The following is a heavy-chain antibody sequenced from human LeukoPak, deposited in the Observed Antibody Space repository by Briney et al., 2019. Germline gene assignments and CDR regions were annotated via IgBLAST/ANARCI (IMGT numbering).Heavy chain of an antibody. Sequence: SETLSLTCAVYGGSFSGYYWSWIRQPPGKGLEWIGEINHGGSTNYNPSLKSRVTISVDTSQNQFSLKLSSVTAADTAVYYCARVLVQGNGYSGYDEPFDYWGQGTLVTVSS. CDR1: GGSFSGYY. V-gene: IGHV4-34*01. CDR2: INHGGST. D-gene: IGHD5-12*01. CDR3: ARVLVQGNGYSGYDEPFDY. J-gene: IGHJ4*02.